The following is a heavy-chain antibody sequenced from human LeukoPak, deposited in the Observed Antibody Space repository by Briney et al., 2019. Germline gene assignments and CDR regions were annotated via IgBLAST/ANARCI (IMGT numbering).Heavy chain of an antibody. CDR2: INHSGST. J-gene: IGHJ6*03. CDR3: ARGPSSTGMDV. D-gene: IGHD6-6*01. V-gene: IGHV4-34*01. CDR1: GGSFSGYY. Sequence: SETLSLTCAVYGGSFSGYYWSWIRQPPGKGLEWIGEINHSGSTNYNPSLKSRVTISVDTSKNQFSLKLSSVTAADTAVYYCARGPSSTGMDVWGKGTTVTVSS.